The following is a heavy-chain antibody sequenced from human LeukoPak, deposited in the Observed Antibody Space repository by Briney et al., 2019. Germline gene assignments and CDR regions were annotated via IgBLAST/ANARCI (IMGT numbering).Heavy chain of an antibody. CDR1: GGSISSYY. CDR3: ARGQALGY. CDR2: IYNTGST. J-gene: IGHJ4*02. D-gene: IGHD3-16*01. Sequence: PETLCLTCTVSGGSISSYYWSWIRQPPGKGLEWIGHIYNTGSTNYNPSLNSRVTISVDTSKNQFSLKLTSVTAADTAMYYCARGQALGYWGQGTLVTVSS. V-gene: IGHV4-59*01.